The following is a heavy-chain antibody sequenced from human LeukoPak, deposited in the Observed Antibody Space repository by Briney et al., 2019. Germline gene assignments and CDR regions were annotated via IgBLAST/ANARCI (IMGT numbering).Heavy chain of an antibody. D-gene: IGHD6-19*01. Sequence: GESLKISCKGSGSSFSSYWIGWVRQMPGKGLEWMGIIYPGDSDTRYSPSFQGQVTISADKSITTAYLQWNSPKASDTAMYYCARSWVAGYGTVLDYWGQGTLVTVSS. CDR1: GSSFSSYW. J-gene: IGHJ4*02. CDR2: IYPGDSDT. CDR3: ARSWVAGYGTVLDY. V-gene: IGHV5-51*01.